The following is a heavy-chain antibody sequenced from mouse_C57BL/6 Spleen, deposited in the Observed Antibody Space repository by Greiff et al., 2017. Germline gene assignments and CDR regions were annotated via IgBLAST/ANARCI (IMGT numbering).Heavy chain of an antibody. Sequence: QVQLQQPGAELVKPGASVKLSCKASGYTFTSYWMQWVKQRPGQGLEWIGEIAPSDSYTNYNQKFKGKATLTVDTSSSTAYMQLSSLTSEDSAVYYCARSGYGSSLYYAMDYWGQGTSVTVSS. CDR2: IAPSDSYT. CDR3: ARSGYGSSLYYAMDY. J-gene: IGHJ4*01. V-gene: IGHV1-50*01. D-gene: IGHD1-1*01. CDR1: GYTFTSYW.